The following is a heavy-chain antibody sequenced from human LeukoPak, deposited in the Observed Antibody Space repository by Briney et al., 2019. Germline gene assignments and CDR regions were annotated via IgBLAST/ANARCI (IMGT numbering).Heavy chain of an antibody. CDR3: AKEGVGLYFDY. CDR2: IYYSVTT. CDR1: GEPSIGYY. J-gene: IGHJ4*02. V-gene: IGHV4-34*01. D-gene: IGHD2-15*01. Sequence: SETLSLTCAVYGEPSIGYYWGWIRQSPGKGLEWIGNIYYSVTTYYSPSLKSRVTISVDTSKNQFSLKLSSVTAADTAVYYCAKEGVGLYFDYWGQGTLVTVSS.